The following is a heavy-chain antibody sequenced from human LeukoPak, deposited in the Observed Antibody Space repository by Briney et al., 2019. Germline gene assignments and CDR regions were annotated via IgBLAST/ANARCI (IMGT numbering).Heavy chain of an antibody. CDR1: GGSISSSRYY. CDR3: VKYGSGTY. V-gene: IGHV4-39*01. CDR2: IFYTGTT. D-gene: IGHD3-10*01. Sequence: PSETLSLTCSVSGGSISSSRYYWAWIRQPPGKGLEWIGTIFYTGTTDYNPSLNSRVTISIDTSKNQFSLKLGSVTARDSAFYYCVKYGSGTYWGQGTMVTVSS. J-gene: IGHJ4*02.